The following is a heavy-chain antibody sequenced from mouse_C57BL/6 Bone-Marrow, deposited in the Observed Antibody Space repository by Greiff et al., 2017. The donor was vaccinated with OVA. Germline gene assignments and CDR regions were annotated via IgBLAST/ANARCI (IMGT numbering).Heavy chain of an antibody. Sequence: VQVVESGAELARPGASVKLSCKASGYTFTSYGISWVKQRTGQGLEWIGEIYPRSGNTYYNEKFKGKATLTADKSSSTAYMELRSLTSEDSAVYFGASPSSFITTVDYWGQGTTLTVSS. V-gene: IGHV1-81*01. D-gene: IGHD1-1*01. CDR1: GYTFTSYG. CDR2: IYPRSGNT. CDR3: ASPSSFITTVDY. J-gene: IGHJ2*01.